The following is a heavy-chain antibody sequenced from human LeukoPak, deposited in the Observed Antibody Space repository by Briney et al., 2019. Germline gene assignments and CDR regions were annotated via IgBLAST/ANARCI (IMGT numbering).Heavy chain of an antibody. J-gene: IGHJ4*02. V-gene: IGHV4-4*09. D-gene: IGHD3-16*02. Sequence: PSEALSLTCTVSGGSISSYYWTWIRQPPGKALEYIAYISNGGSTNYNPSLKSRVTISVDTSKNQFSLKLSSVTAADTAVYYCAALGGTYRYYIDYWGQGTLVTVSS. CDR1: GGSISSYY. CDR2: ISNGGST. CDR3: AALGGTYRYYIDY.